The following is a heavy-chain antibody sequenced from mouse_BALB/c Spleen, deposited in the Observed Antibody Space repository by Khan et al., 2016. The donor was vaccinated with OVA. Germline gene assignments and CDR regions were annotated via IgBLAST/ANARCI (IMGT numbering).Heavy chain of an antibody. D-gene: IGHD2-3*01. V-gene: IGHV5-17*02. CDR2: ISSGSSTI. CDR3: ARTGYYYFDY. CDR1: GFTFSGFG. J-gene: IGHJ2*01. Sequence: EVELVESGGGLVQPGGSRKLSCAASGFTFSGFGMHWVRQAPEKGLEWVAYISSGSSTIYYADIVKGRFTISRDNPKNTLFLQMTSLRSEDTAMYYCARTGYYYFDYWGQGTTLTVSS.